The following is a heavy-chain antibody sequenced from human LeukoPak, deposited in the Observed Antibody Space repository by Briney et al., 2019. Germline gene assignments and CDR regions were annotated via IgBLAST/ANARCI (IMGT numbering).Heavy chain of an antibody. CDR1: GASISSYY. J-gene: IGHJ4*02. D-gene: IGHD2/OR15-2a*01. Sequence: SETLSLTCTVSGASISSYYWSWIRQPPGKGLEWIGYIYYSGSTNYNPSLKSRVTISVDTSKNQFSLNLNSVTAADTAVYFCARELKVGNTGYYFDYWGQGTLVTLSS. V-gene: IGHV4-59*01. CDR3: ARELKVGNTGYYFDY. CDR2: IYYSGST.